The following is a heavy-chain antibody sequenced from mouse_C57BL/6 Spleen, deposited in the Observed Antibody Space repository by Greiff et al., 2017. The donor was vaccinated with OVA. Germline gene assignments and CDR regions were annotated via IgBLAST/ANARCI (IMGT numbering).Heavy chain of an antibody. D-gene: IGHD1-1*01. CDR2: INPSNGGT. CDR1: GYTFTSYW. V-gene: IGHV1-53*01. Sequence: QVQLQQPGTELVKPGASVKLSCKASGYTFTSYWMHWVKQRPGQGLEWIGNINPSNGGTNYNEKFKSKATLTVDKSSSTAYMQLSSLTSEDSAVYYCARGDYYGSSYVPYAMDYWGQGTSVTVSS. J-gene: IGHJ4*01. CDR3: ARGDYYGSSYVPYAMDY.